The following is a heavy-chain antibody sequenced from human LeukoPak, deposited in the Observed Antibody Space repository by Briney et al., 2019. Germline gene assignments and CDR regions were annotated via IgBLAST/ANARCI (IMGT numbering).Heavy chain of an antibody. CDR2: IYPGDPDT. V-gene: IGHV5-51*01. CDR1: GYSFTSYW. J-gene: IGHJ4*02. CDR3: ARSGDSYSSSSSVDY. Sequence: GESLKISCKGSGYSFTSYWIGWVRQMPGKGLEWMGIIYPGDPDTRYSPSFQGQVTISADKSISTAYLQWSSLKASDTAMYYCARSGDSYSSSSSVDYWGQGTLVTVSS. D-gene: IGHD6-6*01.